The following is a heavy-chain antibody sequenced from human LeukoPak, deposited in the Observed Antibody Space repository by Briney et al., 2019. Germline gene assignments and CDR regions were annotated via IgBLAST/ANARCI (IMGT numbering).Heavy chain of an antibody. D-gene: IGHD4-17*01. CDR1: GGSISSSSYY. CDR2: IYYSGST. J-gene: IGHJ4*02. Sequence: SETLSLICTVSGGSISSSSYYWGWIRQPPGKGLEWIGSIYYSGSTYYNPSLKSRVTISVDTSKNQFSLKLSSVTAADTAVYYCASYFRVLYGDYRDYWGQGTLVTVSS. V-gene: IGHV4-39*01. CDR3: ASYFRVLYGDYRDY.